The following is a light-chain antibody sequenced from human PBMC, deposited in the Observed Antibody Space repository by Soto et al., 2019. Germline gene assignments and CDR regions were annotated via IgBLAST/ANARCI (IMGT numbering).Light chain of an antibody. V-gene: IGLV2-14*03. CDR2: DVS. J-gene: IGLJ3*02. CDR3: SSVTTSSTWV. Sequence: QSVLTQPASVSGSPGQSITISCTGTINDVGADKYVYWYQQHPGKVPQLMIHDVSIRPSGVSNRFSGSKSGNTASLTISGLQAEDETDYYCSSVTTSSTWVFGGGTQLTVL. CDR1: INDVGADKY.